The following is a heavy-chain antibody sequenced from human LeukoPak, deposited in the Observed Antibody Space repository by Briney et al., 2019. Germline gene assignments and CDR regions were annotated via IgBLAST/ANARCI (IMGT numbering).Heavy chain of an antibody. J-gene: IGHJ5*02. CDR3: ARSDIRPGWFDP. CDR2: INPRGGST. V-gene: IGHV1-46*01. CDR1: GYLFITYY. D-gene: IGHD2-15*01. Sequence: ASVKVSCKASGYLFITYYMHWVRQAPGQGLEWMGIINPRGGSTSYAQKFQGRVTMTRDTSTSTVYMELSSLRSEDTAVYYCARSDIRPGWFDPGAREPSSLSPQ.